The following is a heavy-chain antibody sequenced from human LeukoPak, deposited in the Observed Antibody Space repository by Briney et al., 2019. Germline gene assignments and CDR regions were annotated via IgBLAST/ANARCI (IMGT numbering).Heavy chain of an antibody. V-gene: IGHV4-34*01. CDR3: ARGQRGYCSGSSCYPINYFDY. D-gene: IGHD2-15*01. Sequence: SETLSLTCAVYGGSFSGYYWSWIRQPPGKGLEWIGEINHSGSTNYNPSLKSRVTISVDTSKNQFSLKLSSVTAADTAVYYCARGQRGYCSGSSCYPINYFDYWGQGTLVTVSS. CDR1: GGSFSGYY. CDR2: INHSGST. J-gene: IGHJ4*02.